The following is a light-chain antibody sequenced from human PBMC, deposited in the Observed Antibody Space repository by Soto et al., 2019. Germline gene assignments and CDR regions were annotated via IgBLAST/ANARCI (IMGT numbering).Light chain of an antibody. CDR3: CSYVGSSTFVV. J-gene: IGLJ2*01. V-gene: IGLV2-23*03. CDR1: SSDVGSYNL. CDR2: EGS. Sequence: QSVLTQPASVSGSPGQSITISCTGTSSDVGSYNLVSWYQQYPGKAPKLMIYEGSKRPSGVSNRSSGSKSGNTASLTISGLQAEDEADYHCCSYVGSSTFVVFGGGTKLTVL.